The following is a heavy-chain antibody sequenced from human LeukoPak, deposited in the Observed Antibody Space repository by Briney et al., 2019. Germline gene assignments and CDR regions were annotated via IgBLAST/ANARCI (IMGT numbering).Heavy chain of an antibody. V-gene: IGHV3-7*01. CDR1: GFTFSQYL. D-gene: IGHD3-10*01. Sequence: GGSLRLSCAASGFTFSQYLMSWVRQAPGKGLEWVANIKHDGSEKQDGSEKNYVDSVKGRFTISRDNAKNSLYLQMNSLRAEDTAVYYCARSGRGVDSFYFYMDVWGKGTTVTVSS. CDR2: IKHDGSEKQDGSEK. CDR3: ARSGRGVDSFYFYMDV. J-gene: IGHJ6*03.